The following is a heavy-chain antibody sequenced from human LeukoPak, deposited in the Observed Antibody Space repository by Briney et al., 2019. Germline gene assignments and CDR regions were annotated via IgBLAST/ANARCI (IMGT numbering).Heavy chain of an antibody. CDR1: GYIFTNYW. J-gene: IGHJ5*02. CDR3: ARSKIHNWFDP. V-gene: IGHV5-51*01. D-gene: IGHD5-18*01. CDR2: SYPGDSDT. Sequence: GESLKISCKGSGYIFTNYWIAWVRQMPGKGLEWVGISYPGDSDTRYSPSFQGQVNISADKSINTAYLQWSSLKASDTAMYYCARSKIHNWFDPWGQGTLVTVSS.